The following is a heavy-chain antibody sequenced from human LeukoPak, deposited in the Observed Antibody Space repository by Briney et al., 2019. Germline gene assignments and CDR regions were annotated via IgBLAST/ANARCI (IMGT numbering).Heavy chain of an antibody. J-gene: IGHJ4*02. CDR2: IGTAGDT. D-gene: IGHD3-16*02. V-gene: IGHV3-13*01. CDR3: ARASGYRFGYTFDY. Sequence: GGSLRLSCAASGFTFSSYDMHWVRQTTGKGLEWVSAIGTAGDTYYLVSVKGRFTISRENAKNSLYLQMDSMTAGDMAMYYCARASGYRFGYTFDYWGQGTLVTVSS. CDR1: GFTFSSYD.